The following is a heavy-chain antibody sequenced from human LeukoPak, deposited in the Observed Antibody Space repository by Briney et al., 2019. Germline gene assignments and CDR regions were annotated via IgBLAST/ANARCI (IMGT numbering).Heavy chain of an antibody. CDR2: INPRGGSA. CDR1: GYTFTSYY. J-gene: IGHJ6*02. CDR3: ARAYGDSHYYYYYGMDV. Sequence: ASVKVSCKASGYTFTSYYMHWVRQAPGQGLEWMGIINPRGGSATSAQKFQGRVTLTRDTSTSTVYMELSSLRSEDTAVYYCARAYGDSHYYYYYGMDVWGQGTTVTVSS. D-gene: IGHD4-17*01. V-gene: IGHV1-46*01.